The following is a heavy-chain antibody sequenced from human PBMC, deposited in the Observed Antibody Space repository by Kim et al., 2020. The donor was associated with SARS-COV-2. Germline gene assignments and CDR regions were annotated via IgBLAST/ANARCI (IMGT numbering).Heavy chain of an antibody. V-gene: IGHV3-23*01. J-gene: IGHJ4*02. CDR3: AKDPSRYSSGWYSNY. D-gene: IGHD6-19*01. CDR1: GFTFSSYA. Sequence: GSLRLSCAASGFTFSSYAMSWVRQAPGKGLEWVSAISGSGGSTYYADSVKVRFTISRDNSKNTLYLQMNSLRAEDTAVYYCAKDPSRYSSGWYSNYWGQGTLVTVSS. CDR2: ISGSGGST.